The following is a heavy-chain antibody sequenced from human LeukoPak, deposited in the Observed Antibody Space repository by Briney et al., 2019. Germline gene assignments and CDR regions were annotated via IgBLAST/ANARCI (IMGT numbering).Heavy chain of an antibody. Sequence: GVSLILSCAASGFTFSGSAMTWVRQAPGKGLEWVSSISNSGSSTYYADSVKGRFTISRSTAKNSLYLRMNSLRADDTAVYYCAKLGSTAWTAADYWGQGALVTVSS. J-gene: IGHJ4*02. CDR3: AKLGSTAWTAADY. CDR2: ISNSGSST. CDR1: GFTFSGSA. V-gene: IGHV3-23*01. D-gene: IGHD2-2*01.